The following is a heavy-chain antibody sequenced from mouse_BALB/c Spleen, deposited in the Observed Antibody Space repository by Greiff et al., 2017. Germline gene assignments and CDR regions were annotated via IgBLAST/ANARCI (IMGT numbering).Heavy chain of an antibody. CDR3: AIMITASYAMDY. CDR1: GFTFSSFG. D-gene: IGHD2-4*01. J-gene: IGHJ4*01. CDR2: ISSGGSTI. V-gene: IGHV5-17*02. Sequence: EVMLVESGGGLVQPGGSRKLSCAASGFTFSSFGMHWVRQAPEKGLEWVAYISSGGSTIYYADTVKGRFTISRDNPKNTLFLQMTSLRSEDTARYYCAIMITASYAMDYWGQGTSVTVSS.